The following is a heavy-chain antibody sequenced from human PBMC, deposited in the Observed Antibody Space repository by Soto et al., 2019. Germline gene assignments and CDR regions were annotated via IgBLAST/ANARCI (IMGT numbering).Heavy chain of an antibody. J-gene: IGHJ5*02. CDR3: ARDRGMVRGVIRFDP. D-gene: IGHD3-10*01. CDR1: GGSVSSGSYY. Sequence: SETLSLTCTVSGGSVSSGSYYWSWIRQPPGKGLEWIGYIYYSGSTNYNPSLKSRVTISVDTSKNQFSLKLSSVTAADTAVYYCARDRGMVRGVIRFDPWGQGTLVTVSS. V-gene: IGHV4-61*01. CDR2: IYYSGST.